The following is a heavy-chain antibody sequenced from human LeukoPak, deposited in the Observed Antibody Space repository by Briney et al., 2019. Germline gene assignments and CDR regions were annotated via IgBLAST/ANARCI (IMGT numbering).Heavy chain of an antibody. Sequence: SETLSLTCTVSGDSISSGGYYWSWIRQPPGKGLEWIGYIYHSGSAYYNPSLKSRVTISIDRSKNHFSLKLSSVTAADTAVYYCARRDGYNYVNAFDIWGQGTMVTVSS. V-gene: IGHV4-30-2*01. D-gene: IGHD5-24*01. CDR2: IYHSGSA. CDR1: GDSISSGGYY. CDR3: ARRDGYNYVNAFDI. J-gene: IGHJ3*02.